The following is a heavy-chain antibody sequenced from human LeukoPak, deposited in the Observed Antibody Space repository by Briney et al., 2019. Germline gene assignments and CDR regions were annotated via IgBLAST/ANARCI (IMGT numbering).Heavy chain of an antibody. Sequence: GGSLRLSCAASGFAFSSYWMTWVRQAPGKGLEWVANIKPDGSGKDYVDSVKGRFTISRDNAKNSLYLQMRGLRVEDTAVYYCSSQPAVLDLDCWGQGALVTVSS. V-gene: IGHV3-7*01. CDR3: SSQPAVLDLDC. CDR2: IKPDGSGK. CDR1: GFAFSSYW. J-gene: IGHJ4*02. D-gene: IGHD2/OR15-2a*01.